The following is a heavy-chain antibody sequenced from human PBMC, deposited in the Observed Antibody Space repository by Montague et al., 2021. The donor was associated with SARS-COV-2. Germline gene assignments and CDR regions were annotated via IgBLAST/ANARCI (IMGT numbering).Heavy chain of an antibody. CDR2: IGTAGKYT. Sequence: SRSLSLSASGFTFGDFTMHWVRQPPGKGLEWVSLIGTAGKYTNYAASVKGRFTITRDNSKNSPYLQMNSLKREDSALYYCAKDIPGYRGFDYWGQGTLVTVSS. V-gene: IGHV3-43*01. D-gene: IGHD5-24*01. J-gene: IGHJ4*02. CDR1: GFTFGDFT. CDR3: AKDIPGYRGFDY.